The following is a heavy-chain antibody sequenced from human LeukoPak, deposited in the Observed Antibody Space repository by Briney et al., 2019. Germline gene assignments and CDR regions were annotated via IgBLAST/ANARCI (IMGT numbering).Heavy chain of an antibody. CDR3: ARDERTCYGNGHHPDLGY. J-gene: IGHJ4*02. CDR2: XXXXNGET. Sequence: ASVKVSCKASGYTFTDYYMFWVRQAPGQGLEWMXXXXXXNGETKYGQKFQDRVTLTRDTSIRTTYMELSSLRSDDTAIYYCARDERTCYGNGHHPDLGYWGQGTLVTVSS. V-gene: IGHV1-2*02. CDR1: GYTFTDYY. D-gene: IGHD2/OR15-2a*01.